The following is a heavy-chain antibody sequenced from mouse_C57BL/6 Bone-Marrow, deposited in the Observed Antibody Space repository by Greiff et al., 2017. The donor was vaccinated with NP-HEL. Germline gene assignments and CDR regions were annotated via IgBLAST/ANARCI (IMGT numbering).Heavy chain of an antibody. J-gene: IGHJ1*03. D-gene: IGHD1-1*01. Sequence: EVQGVESGGGLVKPGGSLKLSCAASGFTFSSYAMSWVRQTPEKRLEWVATISDGGSYTYYPDNVKGRFTISRDNAKNNLYLQMSHLKSEDTAMYYCAREGVVPRYFDVWGTGTTVTVSS. CDR2: ISDGGSYT. V-gene: IGHV5-4*01. CDR1: GFTFSSYA. CDR3: AREGVVPRYFDV.